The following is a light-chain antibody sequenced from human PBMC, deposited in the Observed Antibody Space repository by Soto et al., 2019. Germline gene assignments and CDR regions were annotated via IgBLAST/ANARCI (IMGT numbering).Light chain of an antibody. V-gene: IGLV2-14*01. J-gene: IGLJ1*01. CDR1: SSDVGGYIY. CDR2: DVT. Sequence: QSALTQPASVSGSPGQSITISCTGTSSDVGGYIYVSWYQQHPGKAPKLMIYDVTSRPSGVSYRFSGSKSGNTASLTISGLQAEDEADYYCSSFTSNRIYVFGPGTKVTVL. CDR3: SSFTSNRIYV.